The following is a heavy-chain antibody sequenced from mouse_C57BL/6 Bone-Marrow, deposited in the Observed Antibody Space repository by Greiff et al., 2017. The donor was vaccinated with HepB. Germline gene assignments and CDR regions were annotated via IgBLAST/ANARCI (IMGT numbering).Heavy chain of an antibody. D-gene: IGHD2-3*01. CDR1: GFTFSNYW. CDR2: IRLKSDNYAT. Sequence: EVKLVESGGGLVQPGGSMKLSCVASGFTFSNYWMNWVRQSPEKGLEWVAQIRLKSDNYATHYAESVKGRFTISRDDSKSSVYLQMNNLRAEDTEIYYCTGGGYSRWYFDVWGTGTTVTVSS. V-gene: IGHV6-3*01. CDR3: TGGGYSRWYFDV. J-gene: IGHJ1*03.